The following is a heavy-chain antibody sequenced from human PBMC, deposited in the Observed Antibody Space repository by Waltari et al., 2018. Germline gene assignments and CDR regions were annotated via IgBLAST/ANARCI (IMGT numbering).Heavy chain of an antibody. J-gene: IGHJ6*02. CDR3: GRANNIAAAGNYYYYGMDV. D-gene: IGHD6-13*01. CDR1: GGTFSSYT. CDR2: MIPTLVIT. Sequence: QVQLVQSGAEVKKPGSSVKVSCKASGGTFSSYTISWVRQAPGQGLEWRGRMIPTLVITKNDQKYQGSVTITTEKYTTTASLEQISLRSAETAAYYCGRANNIAAAGNYYYYGMDVWGQGTTVTVSS. V-gene: IGHV1-69*02.